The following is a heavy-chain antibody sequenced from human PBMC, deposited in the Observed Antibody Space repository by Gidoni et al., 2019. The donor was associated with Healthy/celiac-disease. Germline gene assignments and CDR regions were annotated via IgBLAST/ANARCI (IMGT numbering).Heavy chain of an antibody. D-gene: IGHD1-26*01. CDR1: GYPFTSYY. CDR3: ARDRQKWDTIDY. CDR2: INPSGGST. Sequence: QVQLVQSGAEVKKPGASVKVSCKASGYPFTSYYMHWVRQAPGQGLEWMGIINPSGGSTSYAQKFQGRVTMTRDTSTSTVYMELSSLRSEDTAVYYCARDRQKWDTIDYWGQGTLVTVSS. V-gene: IGHV1-46*03. J-gene: IGHJ4*02.